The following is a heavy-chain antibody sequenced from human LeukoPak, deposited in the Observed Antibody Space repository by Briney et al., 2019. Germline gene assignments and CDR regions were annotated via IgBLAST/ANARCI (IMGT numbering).Heavy chain of an antibody. CDR2: IYSGGST. V-gene: IGHV3-53*01. CDR3: ARGVGSGSRLRAGDY. Sequence: PGGSLRLSCAASGVTLSTYAMSWARQAPGKGLEWVSVIYSGGSTYYADSVKGRFTISRDNSKNTLYLQMNSLRAEDTAVYYCARGVGSGSRLRAGDYWGQGTLVTVSS. J-gene: IGHJ4*02. D-gene: IGHD1-26*01. CDR1: GVTLSTYA.